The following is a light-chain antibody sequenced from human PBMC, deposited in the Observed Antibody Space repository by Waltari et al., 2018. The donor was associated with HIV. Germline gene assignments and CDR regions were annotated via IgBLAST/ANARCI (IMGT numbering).Light chain of an antibody. CDR3: QQSHSVPLT. J-gene: IGKJ3*01. Sequence: DIEMTQSPSPLSASLGDRVTISCRSSQDISNNLYRYQQEPGKAPNLLIYSASSLKSGVPSRFSGSGTGTDFALTINGLQPEDFATYYCQQSHSVPLTFGPGTKLDF. V-gene: IGKV1-39*01. CDR2: SAS. CDR1: QDISNN.